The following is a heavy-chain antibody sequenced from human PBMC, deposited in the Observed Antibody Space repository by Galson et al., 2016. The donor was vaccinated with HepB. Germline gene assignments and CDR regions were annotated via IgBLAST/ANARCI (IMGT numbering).Heavy chain of an antibody. CDR1: GTSFSGYF. D-gene: IGHD3-3*01. Sequence: SETLSLTCTVSGTSFSGYFWSWIRQPPGKGLEWIGYIFYSGSTNYNPSLKSRVTISVDTSTNQFSLRLTSVTAADTALYFCARGPYYDYWIDFSLDRWGQGTLVTVSS. J-gene: IGHJ5*02. CDR2: IFYSGST. CDR3: ARGPYYDYWIDFSLDR. V-gene: IGHV4-59*01.